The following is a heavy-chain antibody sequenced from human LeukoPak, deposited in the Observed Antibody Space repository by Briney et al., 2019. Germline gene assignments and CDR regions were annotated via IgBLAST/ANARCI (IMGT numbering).Heavy chain of an antibody. CDR2: ISYSGST. CDR3: ATLSPAVRGINLFRDY. J-gene: IGHJ4*01. D-gene: IGHD3-10*01. V-gene: IGHV4-39*01. Sequence: SETLSLTCNVSGGSINTRNYFWGWIRQPPGKGLEWIGHISYSGSTNYNPSLKSRVTVSVDTSRNQFSLRLRSVTAADTAVYYCATLSPAVRGINLFRDYWGQGTLVTVSS. CDR1: GGSINTRNYF.